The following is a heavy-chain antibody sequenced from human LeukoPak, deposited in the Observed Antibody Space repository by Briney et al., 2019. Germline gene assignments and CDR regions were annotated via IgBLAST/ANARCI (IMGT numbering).Heavy chain of an antibody. Sequence: GGSLRLSCAASGFTFSSYAMHWVRQAPGKGLEWVAVISYDGSNKYYADSVKGRFTISRDNSKNTLYLQMNSLRAEDTAVYYCAGAGIVKQWLAEYWGQGTLVTVSS. V-gene: IGHV3-30-3*01. CDR3: AGAGIVKQWLAEY. CDR2: ISYDGSNK. CDR1: GFTFSSYA. D-gene: IGHD6-19*01. J-gene: IGHJ4*02.